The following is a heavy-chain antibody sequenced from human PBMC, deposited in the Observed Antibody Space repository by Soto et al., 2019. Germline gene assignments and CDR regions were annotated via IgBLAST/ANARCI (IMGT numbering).Heavy chain of an antibody. V-gene: IGHV3-23*01. J-gene: IGHJ4*02. CDR3: AKERGWSVLYYFDY. CDR1: GFTFISYA. D-gene: IGHD6-19*01. Sequence: PGGSLRLSCASSGFTFISYAMSWVRQAPGKGLEWVSAISGSGGSTYYADSVKGRFTISRDNSKNTLYLQMNSLRAEDTAVYYCAKERGWSVLYYFDYWGQGTLVTVSS. CDR2: ISGSGGST.